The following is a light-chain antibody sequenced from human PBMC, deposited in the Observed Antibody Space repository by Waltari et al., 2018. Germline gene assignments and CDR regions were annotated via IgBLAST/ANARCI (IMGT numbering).Light chain of an antibody. Sequence: QSVLTQPPSASGTPGQTVTISCSGRRSHVGSTTVNWFQQVPGTAPKLLIYSNNQRPSGVPDRFSGSKSGPSASLAISGLQSEDEADYYCAAWDDSLNAYVFGTGTQVPVL. J-gene: IGLJ1*01. CDR1: RSHVGSTT. CDR3: AAWDDSLNAYV. V-gene: IGLV1-44*01. CDR2: SNN.